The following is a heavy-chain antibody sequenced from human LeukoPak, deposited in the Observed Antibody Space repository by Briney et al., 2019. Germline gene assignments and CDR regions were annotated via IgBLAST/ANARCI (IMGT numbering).Heavy chain of an antibody. J-gene: IGHJ6*03. CDR1: GYTFTGYY. CDR3: ARDRIQLWEYYYYYYRDV. Sequence: ASVKVSCKASGYTFTGYYMHWVRQAPGQGLEWMGRINPNSGGTNYAQKLQGRVTMTRDTSISTAYMELSRLRSDDTAVYYCARDRIQLWEYYYYYYRDVWGKGTTVTVSS. V-gene: IGHV1-2*06. CDR2: INPNSGGT. D-gene: IGHD5-18*01.